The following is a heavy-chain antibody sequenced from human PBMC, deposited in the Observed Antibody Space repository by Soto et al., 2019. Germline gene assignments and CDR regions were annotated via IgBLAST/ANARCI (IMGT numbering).Heavy chain of an antibody. CDR3: AKDLWIAVAGTGY. D-gene: IGHD6-19*01. V-gene: IGHV3-23*01. J-gene: IGHJ4*02. Sequence: PGGSLRLSCAASGFTFSIYAMSWVRQAPGKGLEWVSGISGSGGSTYYADSVKGRFTISRDNSKTTLYLQMNSLRAEDTAVYYCAKDLWIAVAGTGYWGQGTLVTVSS. CDR2: ISGSGGST. CDR1: GFTFSIYA.